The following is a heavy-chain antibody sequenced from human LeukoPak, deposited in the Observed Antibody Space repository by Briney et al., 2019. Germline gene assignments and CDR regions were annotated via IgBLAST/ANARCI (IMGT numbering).Heavy chain of an antibody. Sequence: SETLSLTCTVSGGSISSYYWSWIRQPPGKGLEWIGYTYYSGSTNYNPSLKSRVTISVDTSKNQFSLKLSSVTAADTAVYYCARDLRGGDNWFDPWGQGTLVTVSS. J-gene: IGHJ5*02. CDR3: ARDLRGGDNWFDP. CDR1: GGSISSYY. D-gene: IGHD3-16*01. CDR2: TYYSGST. V-gene: IGHV4-59*01.